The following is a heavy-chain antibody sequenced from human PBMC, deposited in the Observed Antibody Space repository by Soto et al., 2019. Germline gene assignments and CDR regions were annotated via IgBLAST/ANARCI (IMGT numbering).Heavy chain of an antibody. CDR2: ISYDGSNK. D-gene: IGHD6-13*01. J-gene: IGHJ6*02. CDR1: GFTFSSYA. V-gene: IGHV3-30-3*01. CDR3: ARDQYSSSWYYYGMDV. Sequence: ESGGGVVQPGRSLRLSCAASGFTFSSYAMHWVRQAPGKGLEWVAVISYDGSNKYYADSVKGRFTISRDNSKNTLYLQMNSLRAEDTAVYYCARDQYSSSWYYYGMDVWGQGTTVTVSS.